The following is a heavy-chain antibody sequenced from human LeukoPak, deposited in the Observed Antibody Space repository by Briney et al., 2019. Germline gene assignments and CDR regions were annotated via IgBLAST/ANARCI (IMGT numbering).Heavy chain of an antibody. Sequence: GSSVKVSCKASGGTFSSYAISWVRQAPGQGLEWMGGIIPIFGTANYAQKFQGRVTITTDESTSTAYMELSSLRSEDTAVYYCARGKVIATLMPNDAFDIWGQGTMVTVSS. CDR2: IIPIFGTA. CDR3: ARGKVIATLMPNDAFDI. D-gene: IGHD2-21*01. V-gene: IGHV1-69*05. CDR1: GGTFSSYA. J-gene: IGHJ3*02.